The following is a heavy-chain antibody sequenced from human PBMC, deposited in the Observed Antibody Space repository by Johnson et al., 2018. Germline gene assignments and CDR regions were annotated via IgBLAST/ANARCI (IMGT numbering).Heavy chain of an antibody. Sequence: VQLVESGGGVVQPGRSLRLSCAASGFTFSSYGMHWVRQAPGKGLEWVAVISYDGSNKYYADSVKGRFTISRDNSENTLFLQRKSLRAEDTAVYYCAKFRGKYWGEDGFAGWGQGTVVTFSS. CDR3: AKFRGKYWGEDGFAG. D-gene: IGHD3-16*01. CDR1: GFTFSSYG. V-gene: IGHV3-30*18. J-gene: IGHJ3*01. CDR2: ISYDGSNK.